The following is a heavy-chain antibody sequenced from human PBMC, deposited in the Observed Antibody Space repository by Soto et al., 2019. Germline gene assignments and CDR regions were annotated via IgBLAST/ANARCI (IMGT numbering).Heavy chain of an antibody. Sequence: EVQLVESGGGLVQPGGSLRLSCAASGFTLSGRSMHWVRQAPGKGLVWVSGIDNAGTDSTYADSVKGRFTSSRDNAKNTLYLQMNSRRVEDTAVYYCARGLFGPDVWGKGTTVTVSP. CDR2: IDNAGTDS. CDR1: GFTLSGRS. V-gene: IGHV3-74*01. D-gene: IGHD3-10*02. J-gene: IGHJ6*04. CDR3: ARGLFGPDV.